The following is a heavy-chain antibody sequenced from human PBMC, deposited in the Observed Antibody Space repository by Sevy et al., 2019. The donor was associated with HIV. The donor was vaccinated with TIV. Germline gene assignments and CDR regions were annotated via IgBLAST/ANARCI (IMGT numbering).Heavy chain of an antibody. V-gene: IGHV3-23*01. D-gene: IGHD3-10*02. Sequence: GGSLRLSCVASGFNFNIYSFIWVRQTPGKGLEWVSTLSFGCGKINYANSVQGRFTISRDDSKNTLYLEMNSLRVEDTAIYYCAREGCSKPHDYWGQGTLVTVSS. J-gene: IGHJ4*02. CDR2: LSFGCGKI. CDR1: GFNFNIYS. CDR3: AREGCSKPHDY.